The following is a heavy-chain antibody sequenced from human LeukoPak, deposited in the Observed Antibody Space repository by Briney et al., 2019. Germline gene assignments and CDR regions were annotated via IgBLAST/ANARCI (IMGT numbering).Heavy chain of an antibody. V-gene: IGHV3-73*01. CDR3: TRDYSGWYASDY. J-gene: IGHJ4*02. Sequence: PGGSLRLSCAASGSTFSGSAMHWVRQASGKGLEWVGRIRSKTNSYATAYAASVKGRFTISRDDSKNTAYLQMNSLKTEDTAIYYCTRDYSGWYASDYWGQGALVTVSS. CDR2: IRSKTNSYAT. CDR1: GSTFSGSA. D-gene: IGHD6-19*01.